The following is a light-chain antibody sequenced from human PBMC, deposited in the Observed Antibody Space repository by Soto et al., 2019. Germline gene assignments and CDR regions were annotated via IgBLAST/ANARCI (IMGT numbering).Light chain of an antibody. Sequence: QSVLTQPPSVSAAPGEKVTSSCSGRTSNIVNNFVSWYRQLPGAAPQLLIHTNNKRPSGVSDRFSGSKSGSSATLGLTGLQTGDEAHYYCGTWDYSVTAFGFGGATKLTV. J-gene: IGLJ2*01. CDR3: GTWDYSVTAFG. CDR2: TNN. CDR1: TSNIVNNF. V-gene: IGLV1-51*01.